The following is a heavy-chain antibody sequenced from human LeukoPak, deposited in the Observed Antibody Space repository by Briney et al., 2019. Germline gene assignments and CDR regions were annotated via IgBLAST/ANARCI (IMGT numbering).Heavy chain of an antibody. CDR2: IYYSGST. CDR1: GGSISSSSYY. V-gene: IGHV4-61*05. J-gene: IGHJ6*02. CDR3: ARHSPAPVATPPYYYYGMDV. D-gene: IGHD2-15*01. Sequence: SETLSLTCTVSGGSISSSSYYWGWIRQPPGKGLEWIGYIYYSGSTNYNPSLKSRVTISVDTSKNQFSLKLSSVTAADTAVYYCARHSPAPVATPPYYYYGMDVWGQGTTVTVSS.